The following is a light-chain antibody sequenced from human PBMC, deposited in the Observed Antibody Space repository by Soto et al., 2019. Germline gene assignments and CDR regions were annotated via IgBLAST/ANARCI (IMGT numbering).Light chain of an antibody. J-gene: IGLJ1*01. CDR3: SSYAGSNNYV. CDR2: EVS. Sequence: QSALTQPPSASGSPGQSVTISCTGTNSDVGTHNYVSWHQQHPGKAPKLMIYEVSKRPSGVPDRFSGSKSGNTASLTVSGLQAEDEADYYCSSYAGSNNYVFGTGTKLTVL. V-gene: IGLV2-8*01. CDR1: NSDVGTHNY.